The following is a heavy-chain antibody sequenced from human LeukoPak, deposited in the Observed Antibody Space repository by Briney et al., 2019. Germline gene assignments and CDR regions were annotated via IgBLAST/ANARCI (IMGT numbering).Heavy chain of an antibody. CDR2: FYTSGTT. J-gene: IGHJ3*02. Sequence: KPSGTLSLTCTVSGDSINSYYWNWIRQPAGKGLEWIGHFYTSGTTNYNPSLKSRVTMSVDTSKSQFSLKLTSVTAADTAVYYCARVRYCSSTSCPMTDAFDIWGQGTMVTVSS. CDR1: GDSINSYY. CDR3: ARVRYCSSTSCPMTDAFDI. V-gene: IGHV4-4*07. D-gene: IGHD2-2*01.